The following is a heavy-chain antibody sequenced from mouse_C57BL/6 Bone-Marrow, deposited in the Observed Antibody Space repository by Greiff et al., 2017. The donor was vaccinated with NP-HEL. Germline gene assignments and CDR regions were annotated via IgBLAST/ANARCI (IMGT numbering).Heavy chain of an antibody. CDR2: IDPENGDT. CDR1: GFNIKDDY. CDR3: TFYYDYAFAY. V-gene: IGHV14-4*01. Sequence: VQLKQSGAELVRPGASVKLSCTASGFNIKDDYMHWVKQRPEQGLEWIGWIDPENGDTEYASKFQGKATITADTSSNTAYLQLSSLTSEDTAVYYCTFYYDYAFAYWGQGTLVTVSA. D-gene: IGHD2-4*01. J-gene: IGHJ3*01.